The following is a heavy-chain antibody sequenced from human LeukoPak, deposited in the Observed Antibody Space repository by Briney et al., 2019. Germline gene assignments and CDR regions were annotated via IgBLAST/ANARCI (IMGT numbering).Heavy chain of an antibody. J-gene: IGHJ4*02. D-gene: IGHD2-21*01. CDR3: ARGGIPDY. V-gene: IGHV4-59*10. CDR1: GGSFSGYY. CDR2: FYTSGTP. Sequence: SETLSLTCAVYGGSFSGYYWSWIRQPAGKGLEWIGRFYTSGTPNYNPSLKSRVTISVDTSRNQFSLKLSSVTAADTAVYYCARGGIPDYWGQGILVTVSS.